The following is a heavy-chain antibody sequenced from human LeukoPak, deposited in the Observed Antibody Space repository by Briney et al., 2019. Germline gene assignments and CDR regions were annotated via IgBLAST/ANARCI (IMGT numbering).Heavy chain of an antibody. CDR1: GYTFTSYG. D-gene: IGHD3-22*01. V-gene: IGHV1-18*01. Sequence: ASVKVSCKASGYTFTSYGISWVRQAPGQGLEWMGWISAYNGNTNYAQKLQGRVTMTTDTSTSTAHMELRSLRSDDTAVYYCARERAEYYYDSSGSRGFDPWGQGTLVTVSS. CDR2: ISAYNGNT. J-gene: IGHJ5*02. CDR3: ARERAEYYYDSSGSRGFDP.